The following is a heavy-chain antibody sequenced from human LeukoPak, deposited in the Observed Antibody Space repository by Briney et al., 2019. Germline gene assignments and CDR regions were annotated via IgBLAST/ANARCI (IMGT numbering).Heavy chain of an antibody. CDR1: GGSFSSSSYS. J-gene: IGHJ3*02. V-gene: IGHV4-39*01. CDR2: MYYSGST. Sequence: SETLSLTCTVSGGSFSSSSYSWGWLRQPPGKGLEWLGSMYYSGSTYYNASLRSRVAIFLDTSKNQFSLKLSSVTAADTAVYYCARHFDRDGYKSNAFDIWGQGTMVTVSS. D-gene: IGHD5-24*01. CDR3: ARHFDRDGYKSNAFDI.